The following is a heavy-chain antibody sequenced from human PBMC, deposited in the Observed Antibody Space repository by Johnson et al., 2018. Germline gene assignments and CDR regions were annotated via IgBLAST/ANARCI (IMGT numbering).Heavy chain of an antibody. CDR3: ARHMDRSGYFQH. D-gene: IGHD3/OR15-3a*01. J-gene: IGHJ1*01. CDR2: ITHSGNT. V-gene: IGHV4-34*01. CDR1: SGSFSSYY. Sequence: QVQLQQGGAGLLKPSETLSLSCAIYSGSFSSYYLSWIRQPPGRGLDWIGEITHSGNTNYNPSPKSRVTISRDTSKNQFSLKLTSVTAADTAVYYCARHMDRSGYFQHWGQGTLVIVSS.